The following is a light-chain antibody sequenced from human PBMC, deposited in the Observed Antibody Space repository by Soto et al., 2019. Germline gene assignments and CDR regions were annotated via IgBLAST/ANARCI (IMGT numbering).Light chain of an antibody. CDR1: QSVLYSSNNKNY. CDR3: QKYYSTPWT. Sequence: DIVMTQSPDSLAVSLGERATVNCKSSQSVLYSSNNKNYLAWYQQKPGQPPKLLIYWASTRESGVPDRFSGSGSGTDFTLNISSRQAADVAVYYCQKYYSTPWTFGQGTKVDIK. V-gene: IGKV4-1*01. J-gene: IGKJ1*01. CDR2: WAS.